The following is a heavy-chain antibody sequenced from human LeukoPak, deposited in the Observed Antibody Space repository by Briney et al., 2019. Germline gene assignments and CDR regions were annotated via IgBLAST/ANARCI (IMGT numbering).Heavy chain of an antibody. Sequence: ASVKVSCKASGYTFTSYGISWVRQAPGQGLEWMGWISAYNGNTNYAQKLQGRVTMTTDTSTSTAYMELRSLRSDDTAVYYCARDQLGYYYDSSGYNYFDYWGQGTLVTVPS. CDR3: ARDQLGYYYDSSGYNYFDY. V-gene: IGHV1-18*01. J-gene: IGHJ4*02. D-gene: IGHD3-22*01. CDR2: ISAYNGNT. CDR1: GYTFTSYG.